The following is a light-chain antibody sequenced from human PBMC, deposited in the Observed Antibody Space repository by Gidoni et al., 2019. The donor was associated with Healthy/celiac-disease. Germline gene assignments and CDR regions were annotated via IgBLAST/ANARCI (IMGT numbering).Light chain of an antibody. CDR1: NIGSKN. V-gene: IGLV3-9*01. J-gene: IGLJ2*01. CDR3: QVWDSSTAWDVV. Sequence: SYELTQPLSVSVALGQTARITCGGNNIGSKNVHWYQQKPAQAPVLGIYRDSNRPSGIPERFSGSNSGNTATLTISRAQAGDEADYYCQVWDSSTAWDVVFGGGTKLTVL. CDR2: RDS.